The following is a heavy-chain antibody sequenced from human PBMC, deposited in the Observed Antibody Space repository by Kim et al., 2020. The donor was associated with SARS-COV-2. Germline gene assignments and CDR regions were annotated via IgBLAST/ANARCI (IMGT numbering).Heavy chain of an antibody. V-gene: IGHV3-13*01. Sequence: VKGRFTISRENAKNSLYLQMNSLRAGDTAVYYCARARRLRDGYLSLFFDYWGQGTLVTVSS. J-gene: IGHJ4*02. CDR3: ARARRLRDGYLSLFFDY. D-gene: IGHD3-16*02.